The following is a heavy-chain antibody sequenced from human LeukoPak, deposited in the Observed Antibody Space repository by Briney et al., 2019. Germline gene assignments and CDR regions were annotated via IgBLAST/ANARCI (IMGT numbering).Heavy chain of an antibody. Sequence: KPGGSLRLSCAASGFTFSSYSMNWVRQAPGKGLEWVSSISSSSSYIYYADSVKGRFTIPRDNAKNSLYLQMNSLRAEDTAVYYCARDKMATIDYWGQGTLVTVSS. CDR1: GFTFSSYS. J-gene: IGHJ4*02. CDR3: ARDKMATIDY. V-gene: IGHV3-21*01. CDR2: ISSSSSYI. D-gene: IGHD5-24*01.